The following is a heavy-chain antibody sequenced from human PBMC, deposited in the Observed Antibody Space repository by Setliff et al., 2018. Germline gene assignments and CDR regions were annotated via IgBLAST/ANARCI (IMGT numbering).Heavy chain of an antibody. CDR2: IYYSGST. V-gene: IGHV4-39*01. Sequence: SETLSLTCRVSGGSISSGNYYWGLIRQPPGKGLEWVATIYYSGSTYSNPSLKSRLIISVDAPDNQFSVKLSSVTAADTAVYYCARGVTRPIYYYYYYMDVWGKGTTVTVS. D-gene: IGHD4-4*01. J-gene: IGHJ6*03. CDR3: ARGVTRPIYYYYYYMDV. CDR1: GGSISSGNYY.